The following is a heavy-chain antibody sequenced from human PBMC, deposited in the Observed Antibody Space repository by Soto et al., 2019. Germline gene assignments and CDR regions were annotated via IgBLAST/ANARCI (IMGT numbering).Heavy chain of an antibody. CDR1: GYTFTRYG. D-gene: IGHD2-8*01. Sequence: QGQLVQSGAEVKKPGASVKVSCKASGYTFTRYGISWVRQAPGQGLEWRGWISGYNGDTKYAQKFQGRVTMTIDTSTTTAFMELRSLTSDDTAVYYCAKNGQPPYYYYGLDVWGQGTTVTVSS. J-gene: IGHJ6*02. V-gene: IGHV1-18*01. CDR3: AKNGQPPYYYYGLDV. CDR2: ISGYNGDT.